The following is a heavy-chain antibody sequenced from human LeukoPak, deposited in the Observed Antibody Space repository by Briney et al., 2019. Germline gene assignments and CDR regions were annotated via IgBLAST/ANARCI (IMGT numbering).Heavy chain of an antibody. CDR1: GGSFSGYY. V-gene: IGHV4-34*01. J-gene: IGHJ1*01. CDR2: INHSGST. Sequence: SETLSLTCAVYGGSFSGYYWSWIRQPPGKGLEWIGEINHSGSTNYNPSLKSRVTISVDTSKNQFSLKLSSVTAADTAVYYCAETNYGSGSYTLYFQHWGQGTLVTVSS. D-gene: IGHD3-10*01. CDR3: AETNYGSGSYTLYFQH.